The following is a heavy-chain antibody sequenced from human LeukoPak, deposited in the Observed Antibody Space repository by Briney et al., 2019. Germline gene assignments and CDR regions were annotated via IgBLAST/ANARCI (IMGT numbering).Heavy chain of an antibody. CDR3: AKCNLNNCREGFDI. CDR2: ISGSGVST. J-gene: IGHJ3*02. Sequence: GGSLRLSCAASGFTFSSYAMRWVRQAPGEGLEWISTISGSGVSTYYADSVKGRFTISRDNSKNTLYLQMNSLRAEDTALYYCAKCNLNNCREGFDIWGQGTMVTVSS. V-gene: IGHV3-23*01. CDR1: GFTFSSYA. D-gene: IGHD1-1*01.